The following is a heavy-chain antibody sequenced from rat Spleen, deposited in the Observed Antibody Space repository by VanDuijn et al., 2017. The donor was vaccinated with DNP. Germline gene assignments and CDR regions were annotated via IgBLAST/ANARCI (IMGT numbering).Heavy chain of an antibody. Sequence: QVQLKESGPGLVQPSQTLSLTCTVSGLSLTSNSVSWIRQPPGKGLEWMGVLWSNGGTDYNSAIKSRLSISRDTSKSQVFLKMNSLQTEDTATYYSARLTASPYGAWGQGTSVTVSS. J-gene: IGHJ4*01. CDR3: ARLTASPYGA. CDR2: LWSNGGT. V-gene: IGHV2-47*01. D-gene: IGHD5-1*01. CDR1: GLSLTSNS.